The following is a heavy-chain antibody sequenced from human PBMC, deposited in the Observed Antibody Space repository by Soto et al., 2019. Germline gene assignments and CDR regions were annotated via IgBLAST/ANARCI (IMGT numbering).Heavy chain of an antibody. D-gene: IGHD1-26*01. Sequence: SQSLSLTCAISGDSVSSNSAAWKWIRQSPSRGLEWLGRTYYRSKWYNDYAVSVKSRITINPDTSKNQFSLQLNSVTPEDTAVYYCARGVGATPYSLYYYYGMDVWGQGXTVTVYS. J-gene: IGHJ6*02. CDR1: GDSVSSNSAA. CDR2: TYYRSKWYN. CDR3: ARGVGATPYSLYYYYGMDV. V-gene: IGHV6-1*01.